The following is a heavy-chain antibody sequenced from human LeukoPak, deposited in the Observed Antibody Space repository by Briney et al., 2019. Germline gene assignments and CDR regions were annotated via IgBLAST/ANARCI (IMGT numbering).Heavy chain of an antibody. D-gene: IGHD3-3*01. J-gene: IGHJ5*02. Sequence: ASVKVSCKASGYTFTSYDINWVRQATGQGLEWMGWMNPNGGNTGYAQKFQGRVTMTRNTSISTAYMELSSLRSEDTAVYYCARAPITIFGVVFWFDPWGQGTLVTVSS. CDR1: GYTFTSYD. V-gene: IGHV1-8*01. CDR2: MNPNGGNT. CDR3: ARAPITIFGVVFWFDP.